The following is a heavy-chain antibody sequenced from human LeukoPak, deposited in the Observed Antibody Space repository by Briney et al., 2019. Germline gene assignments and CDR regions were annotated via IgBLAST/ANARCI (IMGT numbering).Heavy chain of an antibody. V-gene: IGHV4-34*01. CDR2: INHSGST. CDR1: GGSFSAYY. D-gene: IGHD1-26*01. CDR3: AGGGDSGTYGYNWFDP. J-gene: IGHJ5*02. Sequence: SETLSLTCAVYGGSFSAYYWSCIRQPPGKGLEWIGEINHSGSTNYNPSLKSRVTISVDTSKNQFSLKLSSVTAADTAVYYCAGGGDSGTYGYNWFDPWGQGTLVTVSS.